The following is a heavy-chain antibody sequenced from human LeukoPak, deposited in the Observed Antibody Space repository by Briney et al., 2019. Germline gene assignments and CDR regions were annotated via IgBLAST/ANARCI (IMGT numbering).Heavy chain of an antibody. CDR3: ARASMYRGYFDY. Sequence: PSETLSLTCTVSGGSTSSYYWSWIRQPPGKGLEWIGYIYYSGSTNYNPSLKSRVTISVDTSKNQFSLKLSSVTAADTAVYYCARASMYRGYFDYWGQGTLVTVSS. V-gene: IGHV4-59*01. J-gene: IGHJ4*02. D-gene: IGHD2-2*01. CDR1: GGSTSSYY. CDR2: IYYSGST.